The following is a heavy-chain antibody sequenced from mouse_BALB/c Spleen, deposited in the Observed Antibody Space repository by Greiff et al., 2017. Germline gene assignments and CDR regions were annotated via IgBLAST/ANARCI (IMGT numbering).Heavy chain of an antibody. J-gene: IGHJ2*01. D-gene: IGHD2-10*02. Sequence: EVQLQESGGGLVQPGGSRKLSCAASGFTFSDYGMAWVRQAPGKGPEWVAFISNLAYSIYYADTVTGRFTISRENAKNTLYLEMSSLRSEDTAMYYCARGKYGRRVRYCDYWGRGTTLTVSS. CDR2: ISNLAYSI. V-gene: IGHV5-15*02. CDR1: GFTFSDYG. CDR3: ARGKYGRRVRYCDY.